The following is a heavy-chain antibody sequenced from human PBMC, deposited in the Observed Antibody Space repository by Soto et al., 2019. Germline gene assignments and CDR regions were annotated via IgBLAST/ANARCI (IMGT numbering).Heavy chain of an antibody. D-gene: IGHD3-3*01. CDR2: INAGNGNT. V-gene: IGHV1-3*01. CDR3: ARGPLYDFWSGYYPSGILTGYPYYFDY. CDR1: GFAFTSYA. J-gene: IGHJ4*02. Sequence: GASVEVSCKASGFAFTSYAMHWVRQATGQRLEWMGWINAGNGNTKYSQKFQGRVTITRDTSASTAYMELSSLRSEDTAVYYCARGPLYDFWSGYYPSGILTGYPYYFDYWGQGTLVTVSS.